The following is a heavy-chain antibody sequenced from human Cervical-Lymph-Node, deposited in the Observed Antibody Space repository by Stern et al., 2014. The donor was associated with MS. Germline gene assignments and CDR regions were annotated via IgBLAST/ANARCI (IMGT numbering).Heavy chain of an antibody. V-gene: IGHV1-69*01. CDR1: GGTFSSYA. CDR2: IIPIFGTA. Sequence: VQLVESGAEVKKPGSSVKVSCKASGGTFSSYAISRVRQAPGQGLEWMGGIIPIFGTANYAQKFQGRVTITADESTSTAYMELSSLRSEDTAVYYCARDESYYDSSGYYRYWGQGTLVTVSS. CDR3: ARDESYYDSSGYYRY. J-gene: IGHJ4*02. D-gene: IGHD3-22*01.